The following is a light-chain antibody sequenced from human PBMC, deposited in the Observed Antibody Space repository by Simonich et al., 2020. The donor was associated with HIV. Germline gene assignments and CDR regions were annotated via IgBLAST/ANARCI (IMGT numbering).Light chain of an antibody. J-gene: IGKJ5*01. V-gene: IGKV3-11*01. CDR1: QSVSSY. CDR3: QQRSNWIT. Sequence: EIVMKQSPVTLSLSPGERATLPCRASQSVSSYLAWYQQKPGQAPRLLIYDATNRATGIPARFSGSGSVTDFTLTISSLEPEDFAVYYCQQRSNWITFGQGTRLEIK. CDR2: DAT.